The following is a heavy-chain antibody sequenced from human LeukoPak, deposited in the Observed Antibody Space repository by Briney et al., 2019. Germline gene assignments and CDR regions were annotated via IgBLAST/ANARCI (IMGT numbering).Heavy chain of an antibody. J-gene: IGHJ5*02. CDR3: TTYSSGHH. Sequence: GESLKLSCAASGFSFIDCDMHWVRQAPGKGLEWVGRIGGKPKGYATAYAASVKGRFTISRDESKNTAYLQMNSLRPEDKAVYYCTTYSSGHHWGQGTLVTVSS. CDR1: GFSFIDCD. D-gene: IGHD6-19*01. CDR2: IGGKPKGYAT. V-gene: IGHV3-73*01.